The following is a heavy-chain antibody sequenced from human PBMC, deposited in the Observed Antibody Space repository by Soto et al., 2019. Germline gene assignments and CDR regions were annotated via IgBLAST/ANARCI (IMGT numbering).Heavy chain of an antibody. CDR1: GGSISSYY. Sequence: QVQLQESGPGLVKPSETLSLTCTVSGGSISSYYWSWIRQPPGKGLEWIGDIYYSGSTNYNPSLKSRVTISVDTSKNQFSLKLSSVTAADTAVYYCARVVDIVATTTLYYYYYYMDVWGKGTTVTVSS. CDR3: ARVVDIVATTTLYYYYYYMDV. CDR2: IYYSGST. V-gene: IGHV4-59*01. D-gene: IGHD5-12*01. J-gene: IGHJ6*03.